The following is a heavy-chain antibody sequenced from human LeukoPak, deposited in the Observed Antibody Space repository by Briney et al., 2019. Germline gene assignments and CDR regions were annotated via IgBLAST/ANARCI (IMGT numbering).Heavy chain of an antibody. Sequence: GSLRLSCAASGFTFTTYWMDWVRQSPGKGLEWIGSSSSSGTTYYNPSLKNRVTMSLDTPNNQSSLRLTSLTAADTAVYYCAGDGSSINWFFYWGQGTPVTVSS. CDR1: GFTFTTYW. CDR2: SSSSGTT. CDR3: AGDGSSINWFFY. V-gene: IGHV4-39*07. D-gene: IGHD1-1*01. J-gene: IGHJ4*02.